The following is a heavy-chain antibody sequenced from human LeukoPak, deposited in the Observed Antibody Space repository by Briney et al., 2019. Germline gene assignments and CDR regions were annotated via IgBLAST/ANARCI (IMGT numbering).Heavy chain of an antibody. CDR2: IKSKTDGGTT. CDR1: GFTFSNAW. CDR3: TTENIAAAAGDY. D-gene: IGHD6-13*01. J-gene: IGHJ4*02. V-gene: IGHV3-15*01. Sequence: PGGSLRLSCAASGFTFSNAWMSWVRQAPGKGLEWVGRIKSKTDGGTTDYAAPVKGRFTISRDDSKNTLYLQMNSLKTEDTAVYYCTTENIAAAAGDYWGQGTLVTVSS.